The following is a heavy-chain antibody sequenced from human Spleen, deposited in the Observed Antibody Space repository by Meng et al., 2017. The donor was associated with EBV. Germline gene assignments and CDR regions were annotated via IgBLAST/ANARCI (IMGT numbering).Heavy chain of an antibody. CDR3: ARQGRSDYYDSSGSDY. V-gene: IGHV7-4-1*02. CDR1: GYDFTGYD. CDR2: TNTNTGNP. Sequence: VERGQYGDEVKKPGASVTGSCKASGYDFTGYDINWVRRATGQGLEWMGWTNTNTGNPTYAQGFTGRFVFSLDTSVGTAYLQISSLKAEDTAVYYCARQGRSDYYDSSGSDYWGQGTLVTVSS. J-gene: IGHJ4*02. D-gene: IGHD3-22*01.